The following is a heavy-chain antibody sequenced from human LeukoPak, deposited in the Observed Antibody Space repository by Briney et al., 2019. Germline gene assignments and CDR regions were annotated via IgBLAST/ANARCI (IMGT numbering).Heavy chain of an antibody. CDR1: GGSFSGYY. Sequence: SETLSLICDVYGGSFSGYYGSWMRQPPGKGLEWIGEINHSGSTNYKPYLESRVTISVHTPKNQCSLKLRSVTAADTAVYYCARGPNWGSAYVGIDPWGQGNLVTVSS. D-gene: IGHD7-27*01. CDR3: ARGPNWGSAYVGIDP. V-gene: IGHV4-34*01. J-gene: IGHJ5*02. CDR2: INHSGST.